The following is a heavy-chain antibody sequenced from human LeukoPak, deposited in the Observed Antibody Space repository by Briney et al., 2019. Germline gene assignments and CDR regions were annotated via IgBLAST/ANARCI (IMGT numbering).Heavy chain of an antibody. CDR2: INPNSGGT. V-gene: IGHV1-2*02. CDR3: ARSHLRHYYDILTGPSPNWFDP. D-gene: IGHD3-9*01. Sequence: ASVKVSCKASGYTFTGYYMHWVRQAPGQGLEWMGWINPNSGGTNYAQKFQGRVTMTRDTSISTAYMELSRLRSDDTAVYYCARSHLRHYYDILTGPSPNWFDPWGQGTLVTVSS. J-gene: IGHJ5*02. CDR1: GYTFTGYY.